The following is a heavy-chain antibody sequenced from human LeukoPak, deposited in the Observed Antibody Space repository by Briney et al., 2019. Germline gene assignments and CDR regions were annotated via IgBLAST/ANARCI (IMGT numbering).Heavy chain of an antibody. Sequence: SETLSLTCAVYGGSFSGYYWSWVRQPPGKGLEWIGEINHSGSTNYNPSLKSRVTISVDTSKNQFSLKLSSVTAADTAVYYCARAGYSSSWDYAFDIWGQGTMVTVSS. CDR1: GGSFSGYY. CDR3: ARAGYSSSWDYAFDI. J-gene: IGHJ3*02. V-gene: IGHV4-34*01. D-gene: IGHD6-13*01. CDR2: INHSGST.